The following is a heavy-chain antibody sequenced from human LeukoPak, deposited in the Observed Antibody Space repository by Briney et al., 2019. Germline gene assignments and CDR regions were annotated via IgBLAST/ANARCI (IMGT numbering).Heavy chain of an antibody. CDR3: ASLFTPTIFWVVNFDY. CDR2: INPNSGGT. J-gene: IGHJ4*02. Sequence: ASVKVSCKASGYTFTGYYMHWVRQAPGQGLEWMGRINPNSGGTNYAQKFQGRVTMTRDTSISTAYMELSRLRSDDTAVYYYASLFTPTIFWVVNFDYWGQGTL. D-gene: IGHD3-3*01. CDR1: GYTFTGYY. V-gene: IGHV1-2*06.